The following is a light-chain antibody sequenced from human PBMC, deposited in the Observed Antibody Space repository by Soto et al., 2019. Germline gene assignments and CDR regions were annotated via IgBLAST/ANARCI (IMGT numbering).Light chain of an antibody. CDR2: DAS. Sequence: DIQMTQSPSSLSASGGDRVTITCQASQGSSNYLNWYQQKPGKAPKVLIYDASSLATGVPSRFSESGSGTDFTFTISSRQPENIASYYCKHYDDLLPTFGQGTKLEIK. J-gene: IGKJ2*01. V-gene: IGKV1-33*01. CDR3: KHYDDLLPT. CDR1: QGSSNY.